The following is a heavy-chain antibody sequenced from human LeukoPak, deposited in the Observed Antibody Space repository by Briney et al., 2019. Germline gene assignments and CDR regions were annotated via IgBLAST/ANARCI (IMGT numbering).Heavy chain of an antibody. CDR2: IYTSGTT. D-gene: IGHD3-10*01. Sequence: PSETLSLTCTVSGDSFSTYYWSWLRQPAGKGLEWIGHIYTSGTTNYNPSLKSRVTMSIDTSKNQFSLKLSSITAADTAVYYCARDSGTTGEVKFDPWGQGTLVTVSS. J-gene: IGHJ5*02. V-gene: IGHV4-4*07. CDR3: ARDSGTTGEVKFDP. CDR1: GDSFSTYY.